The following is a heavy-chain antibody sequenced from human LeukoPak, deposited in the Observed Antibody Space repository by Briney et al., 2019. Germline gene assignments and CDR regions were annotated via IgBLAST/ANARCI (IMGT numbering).Heavy chain of an antibody. CDR3: ARRRGGGYGGNLDY. Sequence: SSETLSLTCTVSGGSISSYYWSWIRQPPGKGLEWIGYIYYSGSTNYNPSLKSRVTISVDTSKNQFSLKLSSVTAADTAVYYCARRRGGGYGGNLDYWGQGTLVTVSS. CDR1: GGSISSYY. J-gene: IGHJ4*02. V-gene: IGHV4-59*08. CDR2: IYYSGST. D-gene: IGHD4-23*01.